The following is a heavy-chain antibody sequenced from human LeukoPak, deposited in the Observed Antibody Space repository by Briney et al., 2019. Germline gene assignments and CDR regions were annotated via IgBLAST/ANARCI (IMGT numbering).Heavy chain of an antibody. Sequence: GGSLRLSCAASGFTFSSYWMSWVRQAPGKGLEWVANIKQDGSEKYYVDSVKGRFTISRDNAKNSLYLQMNSLRAEDTAVYYCARESVGSTFSLYYYDSQGYFDYWGQGTLVTVSS. CDR2: IKQDGSEK. CDR1: GFTFSSYW. J-gene: IGHJ4*02. CDR3: ARESVGSTFSLYYYDSQGYFDY. V-gene: IGHV3-7*01. D-gene: IGHD3-22*01.